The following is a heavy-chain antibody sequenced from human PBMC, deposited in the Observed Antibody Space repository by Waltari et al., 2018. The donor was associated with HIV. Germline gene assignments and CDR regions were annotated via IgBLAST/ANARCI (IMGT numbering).Heavy chain of an antibody. CDR3: TVGKSSGYY. J-gene: IGHJ4*02. Sequence: SGVSFSDVWLNWVRQAPGQGLEWVGQIKSKTEGWTTDYAAPVKGRFTISRDDSKNMLFLEMNSLNTDDTASYYCTVGKSSGYYWGQGTLVTVSS. V-gene: IGHV3-15*01. D-gene: IGHD3-22*01. CDR1: GVSFSDVW. CDR2: IKSKTEGWTT.